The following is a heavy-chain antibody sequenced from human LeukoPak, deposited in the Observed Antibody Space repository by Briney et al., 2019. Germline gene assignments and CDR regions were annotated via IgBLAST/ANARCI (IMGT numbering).Heavy chain of an antibody. CDR3: ARAYSSTWYGGY. CDR2: ISYDESKK. D-gene: IGHD6-13*01. CDR1: GFTFSSYA. J-gene: IGHJ4*02. V-gene: IGHV3-30-3*01. Sequence: GGSLRLSCAASGFTFSSYAMHWVRQAPGKGLEWVAIISYDESKKYYADSVQGRFTISRDNSKSTLYLQMNSLRAEDTAVYYCARAYSSTWYGGYWGQGTLVTVSS.